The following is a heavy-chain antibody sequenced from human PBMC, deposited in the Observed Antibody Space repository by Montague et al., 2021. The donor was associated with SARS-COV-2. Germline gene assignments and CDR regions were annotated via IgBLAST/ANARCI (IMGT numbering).Heavy chain of an antibody. CDR1: GFTVSSNY. J-gene: IGHJ4*02. CDR2: IWNDGSDK. D-gene: IGHD3-9*01. V-gene: IGHV3-33*06. Sequence: SLRLSCAASGFTVSSNYMSWVRQAPGKGLEWVALIWNDGSDKYYAESVKGRFTISRDNSKNMLFLHMNSLRAEGTATYYCAKDGQRQLLPFFDAWGQGALITVSS. CDR3: AKDGQRQLLPFFDA.